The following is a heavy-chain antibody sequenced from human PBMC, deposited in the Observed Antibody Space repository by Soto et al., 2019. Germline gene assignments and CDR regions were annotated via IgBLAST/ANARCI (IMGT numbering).Heavy chain of an antibody. CDR2: IIPIFGTA. Sequence: AASVKVSCKASGGTFSSYAISWVRQAPGQGLEWMGGIIPIFGTANYAQKFQGRVTITADESTSTAYMELSSLRSEDTAVYYCARENTMVVVVIGGGWHWFDPWGQGTLVTVSS. CDR1: GGTFSSYA. D-gene: IGHD3-22*01. V-gene: IGHV1-69*13. CDR3: ARENTMVVVVIGGGWHWFDP. J-gene: IGHJ5*02.